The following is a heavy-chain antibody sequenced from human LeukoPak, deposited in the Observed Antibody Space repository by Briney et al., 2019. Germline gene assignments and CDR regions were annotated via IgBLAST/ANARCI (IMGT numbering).Heavy chain of an antibody. Sequence: SETLSLTCTVSGGSISSSSYYWGWIRQPPGKGLEWIGSIYYSGSTYYNPSLKSRVTISVDTSKNQFSLKLSSVTAADTAVYYCARGGASGSSGVDYWGQGTLVTVSS. CDR3: ARGGASGSSGVDY. CDR2: IYYSGST. J-gene: IGHJ4*02. D-gene: IGHD1-26*01. CDR1: GGSISSSSYY. V-gene: IGHV4-39*01.